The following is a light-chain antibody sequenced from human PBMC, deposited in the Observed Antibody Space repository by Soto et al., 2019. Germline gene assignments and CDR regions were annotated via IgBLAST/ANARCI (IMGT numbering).Light chain of an antibody. CDR2: AAS. V-gene: IGKV1-9*01. CDR3: QQLSSYPRT. Sequence: IQLTQSPSSLSASVGDRVTITCQASQGISSYLAWYQQKPGIAPKLLIYAASTLQSGVPSRFSGSGSGTDFTLTIGSLQPEDFATYYCQQLSSYPRTFGQGTKVDIK. J-gene: IGKJ1*01. CDR1: QGISSY.